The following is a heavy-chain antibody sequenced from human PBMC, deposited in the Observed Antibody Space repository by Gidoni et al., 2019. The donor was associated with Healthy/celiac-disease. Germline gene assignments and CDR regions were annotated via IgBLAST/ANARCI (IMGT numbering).Heavy chain of an antibody. J-gene: IGHJ6*02. CDR1: GFTFMSYG. Sequence: QVQVVESGGGVVQSGGSLRLSCAASGFTFMSYGMHWVRQAPGKGLEWVTVIWYDVINKYYADSVKGRFTISRDNSKNTLYLQMNSLRAEDTAVYYCARSLSSSRGMDVWGQGTTVTVSS. CDR3: ARSLSSSRGMDV. D-gene: IGHD6-6*01. V-gene: IGHV3-33*01. CDR2: IWYDVINK.